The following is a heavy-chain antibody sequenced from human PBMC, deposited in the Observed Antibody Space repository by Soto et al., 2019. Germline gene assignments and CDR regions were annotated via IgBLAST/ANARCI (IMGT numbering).Heavy chain of an antibody. J-gene: IGHJ6*02. D-gene: IGHD2-8*01. CDR3: ARGGDIVLMVYAKSMTKTYGMDV. Sequence: EVQLVESGGGLVQPGGSLRLSCAASGFSFSSYSMNWVRQAPGKGLEWVSYISSSSSTIYYADSVKGRFTISRDNAKNSLYLPMNSLRDEDTAVYYCARGGDIVLMVYAKSMTKTYGMDVWGQGTTVTVSS. CDR1: GFSFSSYS. CDR2: ISSSSSTI. V-gene: IGHV3-48*02.